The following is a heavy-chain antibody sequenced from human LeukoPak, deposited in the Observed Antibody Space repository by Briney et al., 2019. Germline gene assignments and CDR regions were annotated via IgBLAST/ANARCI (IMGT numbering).Heavy chain of an antibody. D-gene: IGHD3-22*01. CDR2: INASGTGT. J-gene: IGHJ3*02. CDR3: ASLGVTMIVVERAFDI. V-gene: IGHV3-23*01. CDR1: GFNFSNHP. Sequence: GGSLRLSCVASGFNFSNHPLSWVRQAPGQGLEWVSAINASGTGTFYADSVKGRFTISRDNSKNTLYLQMNSLRAEDTAVYYCASLGVTMIVVERAFDIWGQGTMVTVSS.